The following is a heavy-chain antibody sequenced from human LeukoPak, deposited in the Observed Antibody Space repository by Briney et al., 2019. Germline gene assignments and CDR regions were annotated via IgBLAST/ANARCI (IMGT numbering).Heavy chain of an antibody. Sequence: GASVKVSCKTSGYSFTSYHMHWLRQAPGQGLEWGGILKSSGDTTVYAQKFQGRVTVTRDTSTSTVYLDLSSLSSEDTAVYYCAGEDPHTYNFDFWGPGTLVTVSS. V-gene: IGHV1-46*01. CDR1: GYSFTSYH. D-gene: IGHD1-1*01. J-gene: IGHJ4*02. CDR3: AGEDPHTYNFDF. CDR2: LKSSGDTT.